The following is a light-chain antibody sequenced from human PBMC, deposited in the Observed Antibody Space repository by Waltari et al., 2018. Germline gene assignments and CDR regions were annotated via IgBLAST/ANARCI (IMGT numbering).Light chain of an antibody. CDR2: TAS. CDR1: QTISSW. V-gene: IGKV1-5*03. CDR3: QQYDRLPVT. Sequence: DIQMTQSPSTLSTSIGDRVTITCRASQTISSWLAWYQQKPGKAPKLLINTASSLESGVPSRFSGSGSGTEFTLTINSLQPDDFATYYCQQYDRLPVTFGQGTKLEIK. J-gene: IGKJ2*01.